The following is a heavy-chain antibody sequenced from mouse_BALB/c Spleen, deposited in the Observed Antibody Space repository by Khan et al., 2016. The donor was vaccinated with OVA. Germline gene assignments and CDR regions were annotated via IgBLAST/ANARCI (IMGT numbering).Heavy chain of an antibody. Sequence: QVQLQQPGAELVKPGASVKLSCKTSGYTFTSYWIQWVKQRPGQGLGWIGQIFPGTGTTYYNENFKGKATLTVDTSSNTAYMQCSSLTSEDSAVYVCARGYFGNYEFAYWGQGTLVTVSP. V-gene: IGHV1S132*01. CDR3: ARGYFGNYEFAY. CDR2: IFPGTGTT. J-gene: IGHJ3*01. D-gene: IGHD2-1*01. CDR1: GYTFTSYW.